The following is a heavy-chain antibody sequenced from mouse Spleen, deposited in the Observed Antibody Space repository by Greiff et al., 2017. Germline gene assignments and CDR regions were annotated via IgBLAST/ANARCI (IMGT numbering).Heavy chain of an antibody. CDR1: GYSITSGYY. V-gene: IGHV3-6*01. D-gene: IGHD2-4*01. CDR2: ISYDGSN. Sequence: VQLQQSGPGLVKPSQSLSLTCSVTGYSITSGYYWNWIRQFPGNKLEWMGYISYDGSNNYNPSLKNRISITRDTSKNQFFLKLNSVTTEDTATYYCARDLGDYDKFAYWGQGTLVTVSA. CDR3: ARDLGDYDKFAY. J-gene: IGHJ3*01.